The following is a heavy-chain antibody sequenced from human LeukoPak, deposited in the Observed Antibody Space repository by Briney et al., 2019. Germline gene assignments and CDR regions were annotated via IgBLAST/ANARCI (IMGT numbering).Heavy chain of an antibody. V-gene: IGHV1-18*01. CDR2: ISAYNGNT. CDR1: GYTFTSYG. Sequence: VASVKVSCKASGYTFTSYGISWARQTPGQGLEWMGWISAYNGNTNYAQKLQGRVTMTTDTSTSTAYMELRSLRSDDTAVYYCARDSYLQGYYFDYWGQGTLVTVSS. J-gene: IGHJ4*02. CDR3: ARDSYLQGYYFDY.